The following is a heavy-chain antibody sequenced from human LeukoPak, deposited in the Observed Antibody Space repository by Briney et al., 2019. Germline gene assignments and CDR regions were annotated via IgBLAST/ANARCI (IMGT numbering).Heavy chain of an antibody. J-gene: IGHJ3*02. D-gene: IGHD3-3*01. Sequence: GGSLRLSCAASGFTFSSYSMNWVRQAPGKGLEWVSSISSSSSYIYYADSVKGRFTISRDNAKNSLYLQMNSLRAEDTAVYYCARDDPNRNYDFWSGYWGDAFDIWGQGTMVTVSS. V-gene: IGHV3-21*01. CDR1: GFTFSSYS. CDR2: ISSSSSYI. CDR3: ARDDPNRNYDFWSGYWGDAFDI.